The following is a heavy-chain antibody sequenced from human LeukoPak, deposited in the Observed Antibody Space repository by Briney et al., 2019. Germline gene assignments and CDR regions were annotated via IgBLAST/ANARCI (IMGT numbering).Heavy chain of an antibody. J-gene: IGHJ4*02. CDR3: ARRLSLYCSSTSCYTGGWVDY. CDR1: GYSISSGYY. Sequence: KPSGTLSLTCAVSGYSISSGYYWGWIRQPPGKGLEWIGSIYHSGSTYYNPSLKSRVTISVDTSKNQFSLKLSSVTAADTAVYYCARRLSLYCSSTSCYTGGWVDYWGQGTLVTVSS. CDR2: IYHSGST. V-gene: IGHV4-38-2*01. D-gene: IGHD2-2*02.